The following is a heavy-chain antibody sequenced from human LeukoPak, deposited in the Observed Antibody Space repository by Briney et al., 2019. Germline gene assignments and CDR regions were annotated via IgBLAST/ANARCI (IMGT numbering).Heavy chain of an antibody. CDR1: GYTFTGYY. D-gene: IGHD3-10*01. J-gene: IGHJ5*02. Sequence: SVKVSCKASGYTFTGYYMHWVRQAPGQGLEWMGGIIPIFGTANYAQKFQGRVTITADESTSTAYMELSSLRSEDTAVYYCARANMVRGVGSFFDRNWFDPWGQGTLVTVSS. CDR3: ARANMVRGVGSFFDRNWFDP. V-gene: IGHV1-69*13. CDR2: IIPIFGTA.